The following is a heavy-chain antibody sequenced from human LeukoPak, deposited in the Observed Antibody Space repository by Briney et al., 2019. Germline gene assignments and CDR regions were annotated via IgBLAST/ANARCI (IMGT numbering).Heavy chain of an antibody. Sequence: PSETLSLTCTVSGGSISSSSYYWGWIRQPPGKGLEGIGSIYYSGSTYYNPSLKSRVTISVDTSKNQFSLKLSSVTAADTAVYYCATATIWFGEPYNAFDIWGQGTMVTVSS. D-gene: IGHD3-10*01. CDR1: GGSISSSSYY. V-gene: IGHV4-39*01. CDR2: IYYSGST. CDR3: ATATIWFGEPYNAFDI. J-gene: IGHJ3*02.